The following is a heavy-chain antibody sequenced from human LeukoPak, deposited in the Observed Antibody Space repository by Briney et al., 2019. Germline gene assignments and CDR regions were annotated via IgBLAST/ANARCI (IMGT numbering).Heavy chain of an antibody. J-gene: IGHJ6*02. CDR3: AGGGVEFGMDV. CDR1: GYTFTDHY. V-gene: IGHV1-46*01. CDR2: INPSGGST. Sequence: ASVKVSCKASGYTFTDHYMDWVRQAPGQGLEWMGIINPSGGSTSYTQKFQGRVTLSRDTSTSTLYMELSSLRSEDTAVYYCAGGGVEFGMDVWGQGTTVTVSS. D-gene: IGHD3-16*01.